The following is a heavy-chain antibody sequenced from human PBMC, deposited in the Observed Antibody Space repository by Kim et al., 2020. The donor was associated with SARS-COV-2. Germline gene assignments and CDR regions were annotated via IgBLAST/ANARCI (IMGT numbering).Heavy chain of an antibody. Sequence: SLKSRMAISRETSKNQFSLRLISVTAADTAIYYCARSARRYFGSVDSFNVWGQGTLVTVSS. CDR3: ARSARRYFGSVDSFNV. V-gene: IGHV4-31*02. D-gene: IGHD1-1*01. J-gene: IGHJ3*01.